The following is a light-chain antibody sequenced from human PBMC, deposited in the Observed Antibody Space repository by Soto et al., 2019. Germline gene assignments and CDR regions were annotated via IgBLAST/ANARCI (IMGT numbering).Light chain of an antibody. J-gene: IGKJ1*01. Sequence: DIQMTQSPSSLSASVGDRVTITCRASQNINSYLNWYQQKPGKAPKLLIYGASSLHSGVPSRFSGSGSGTDFTLTISSLQPEDFASYYCQQAYVNPPWTVGQGTKVDSK. CDR2: GAS. V-gene: IGKV1-39*01. CDR3: QQAYVNPPWT. CDR1: QNINSY.